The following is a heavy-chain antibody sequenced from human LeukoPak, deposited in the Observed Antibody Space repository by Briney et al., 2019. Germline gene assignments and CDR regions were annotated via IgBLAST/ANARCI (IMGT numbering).Heavy chain of an antibody. Sequence: PSETLSLTCTVSGGSISSSSYYWGWIRQPPGKGLEWIGSIYYSGSTYYNPSLKSRVTISVDTSKNQFSLKLSSVTAADSAVYYCARPSGSYSRENFDYWGQGTLVTASS. CDR2: IYYSGST. CDR3: ARPSGSYSRENFDY. CDR1: GGSISSSSYY. V-gene: IGHV4-39*01. D-gene: IGHD1-26*01. J-gene: IGHJ4*02.